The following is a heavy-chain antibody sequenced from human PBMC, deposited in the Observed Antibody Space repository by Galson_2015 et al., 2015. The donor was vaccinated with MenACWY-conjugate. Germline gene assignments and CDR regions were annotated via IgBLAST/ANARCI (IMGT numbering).Heavy chain of an antibody. Sequence: PALVKPTQTLTLTCTFSGFSLTTTGVGVAWIRQPPGKALEWLALIYWDDDKRYRPSLRSRLIVTKDTSKNRVVLTMTNVDPVDTATYYCAHSGEYCSRTSCYYFDYWGQGAPVTVSS. CDR1: GFSLTTTGVG. CDR3: AHSGEYCSRTSCYYFDY. D-gene: IGHD2-2*01. CDR2: IYWDDDK. J-gene: IGHJ4*02. V-gene: IGHV2-5*02.